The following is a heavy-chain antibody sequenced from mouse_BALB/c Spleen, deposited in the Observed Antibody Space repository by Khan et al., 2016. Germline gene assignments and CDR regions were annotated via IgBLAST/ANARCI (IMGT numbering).Heavy chain of an antibody. D-gene: IGHD2-2*01. J-gene: IGHJ2*01. Sequence: EVQLQESGPDLVKPSQSLSLTCTVTGYSIISGYSWHWIRQFPGNKLEWMAYIHYSGSTNYNPSLKSRISPTRDTSKNRFILKLNSVTTEDTATYYCAGVTTGDYFDYWAKAPLSQSPQ. CDR1: GYSIISGYS. CDR3: AGVTTGDYFDY. CDR2: IHYSGST. V-gene: IGHV3-1*02.